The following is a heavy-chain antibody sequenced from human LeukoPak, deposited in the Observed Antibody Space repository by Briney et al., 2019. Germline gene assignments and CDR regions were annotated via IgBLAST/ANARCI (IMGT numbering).Heavy chain of an antibody. J-gene: IGHJ4*02. CDR2: INHSGST. CDR1: GGSFSGYY. CDR3: ARAFGLGATRYYFDY. V-gene: IGHV4-34*01. Sequence: SETLSLTCAVYGGSFSGYYWSWIRQPPGKGLEWIGEINHSGSTNYNPSLKSRVTISVDTSKNQFSLKLSSVTAADTAVYYCARAFGLGATRYYFDYWGQGTLVTVSS. D-gene: IGHD1-26*01.